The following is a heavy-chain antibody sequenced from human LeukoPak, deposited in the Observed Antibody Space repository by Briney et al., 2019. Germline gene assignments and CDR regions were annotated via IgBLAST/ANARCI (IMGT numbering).Heavy chain of an antibody. V-gene: IGHV3-11*01. D-gene: IGHD1-26*01. CDR2: ISSSGSTI. CDR3: AREVGAIAYYYYYCMDV. J-gene: IGHJ6*02. CDR1: GFTFSDYY. Sequence: GGSLRLSCAASGFTFSDYYMSWIRQAPGKGLEWVSYISSSGSTIYYADSVKGRFTISRDNAKNSLYLQMNSLRAEDTAVYYCAREVGAIAYYYYYCMDVWGQGTTVTVSS.